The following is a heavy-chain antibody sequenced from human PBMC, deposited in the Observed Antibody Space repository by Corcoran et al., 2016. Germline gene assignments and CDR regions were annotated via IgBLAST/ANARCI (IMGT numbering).Heavy chain of an antibody. D-gene: IGHD6-13*01. Sequence: QVQLVESGGGVVQPGRSLRLSCAASGFTFSSYGMHWVRQAPGKGPEWVAVISYDGSNKYYADSVQGRFPISRDNSKNTLYLQMNSRRAEGPAGYYCAKAKFPYSCSWALGYYWGQGALVTVSS. V-gene: IGHV3-30*05. CDR3: AKAKFPYSCSWALGYY. CDR2: ISYDGSNK. J-gene: IGHJ4*02. CDR1: GFTFSSYG.